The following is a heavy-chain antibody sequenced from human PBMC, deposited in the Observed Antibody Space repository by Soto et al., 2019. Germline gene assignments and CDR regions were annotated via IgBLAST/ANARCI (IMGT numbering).Heavy chain of an antibody. D-gene: IGHD3-16*02. CDR1: GYIFTNND. J-gene: IGHJ5*02. CDR2: MNPGSGDT. CDR3: ARMPTLGSLYWFDV. V-gene: IGHV1-8*01. Sequence: ASVKVSCKASGYIFTNNDVSWVRQATGQGLEWMGWMNPGSGDTGYAQKFQGRVTMTRDISIATAYMELSSLRSDDTAIYYCARMPTLGSLYWFDVWAEGFLVTVSS.